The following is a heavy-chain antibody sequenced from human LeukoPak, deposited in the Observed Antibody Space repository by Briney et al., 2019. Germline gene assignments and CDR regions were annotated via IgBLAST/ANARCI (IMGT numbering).Heavy chain of an antibody. CDR2: ISTSSSYI. V-gene: IGHV3-21*01. J-gene: IGHJ4*02. CDR3: ARGSSNVAASDTNFDY. CDR1: GFTFSSCS. Sequence: GGSLRLSCAASGFTFSSCSMDWVRQAPGKGLEWVSSISTSSSYIYYADSVKGRFSISRDNARNSLYLQMNSLRAEDTAVYYCARGSSNVAASDTNFDYWGQGTLVTVSS. D-gene: IGHD6-13*01.